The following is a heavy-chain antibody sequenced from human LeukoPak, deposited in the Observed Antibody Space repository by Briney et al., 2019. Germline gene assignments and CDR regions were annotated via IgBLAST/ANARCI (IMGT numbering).Heavy chain of an antibody. V-gene: IGHV1-2*02. Sequence: ASVKVSCKASGYTFTGYYMHWVRQAPGQGLEWMGWINPNSGGTNYAQKFQGRVTMTRDTSISTAYMELSRLRSDDTAVYYCARVAAAGNYYYYMDVWGKGTTVTVSS. CDR1: GYTFTGYY. CDR2: INPNSGGT. CDR3: ARVAAAGNYYYYMDV. D-gene: IGHD6-13*01. J-gene: IGHJ6*03.